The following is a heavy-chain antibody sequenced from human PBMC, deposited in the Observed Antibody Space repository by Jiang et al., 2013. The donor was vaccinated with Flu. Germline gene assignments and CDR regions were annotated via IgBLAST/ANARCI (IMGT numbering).Heavy chain of an antibody. CDR1: TFSSYA. V-gene: IGHV1-69*04. Sequence: TFSSYAISWVRQAPGQGLEWMGRIIPILGIANYAQKFQGRVTITADKSTSTAYMELSSLRSEDTAVYYCARDRVGYDSSGYYPYWYFDLWGRGTLVTVSS. J-gene: IGHJ2*01. CDR2: IIPILGIA. CDR3: ARDRVGYDSSGYYPYWYFDL. D-gene: IGHD3-22*01.